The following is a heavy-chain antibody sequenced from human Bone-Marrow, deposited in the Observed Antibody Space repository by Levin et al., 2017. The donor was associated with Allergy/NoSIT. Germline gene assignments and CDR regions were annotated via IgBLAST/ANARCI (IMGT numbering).Heavy chain of an antibody. CDR3: ARSGVRYYDSSGYTYYFDY. CDR2: IYPGDSDT. CDR1: GYSFTSYW. J-gene: IGHJ4*02. Sequence: KVSCKGSGYSFTSYWIGWVRQMPGKGLEWMGIIYPGDSDTRYSPSFQGQVTIPADKPISTAYLQWSSLKASDTAMYYCARSGVRYYDSSGYTYYFDYWGQGTLVTVSS. V-gene: IGHV5-51*04. D-gene: IGHD3-22*01.